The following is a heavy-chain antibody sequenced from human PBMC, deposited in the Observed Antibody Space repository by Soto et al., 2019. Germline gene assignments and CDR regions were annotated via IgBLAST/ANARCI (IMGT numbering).Heavy chain of an antibody. CDR3: TTDSYSTIIVVRFDY. J-gene: IGHJ4*01. Sequence: GGSLRLSCAASGFTFSNAWINWLRQAPGKGLEWVGRIKSKTDGGTADFAAPVKGRFAISRDDSKNTVYLQMNSLKTEDTAVYYCTTDSYSTIIVVRFDYWGHGTLVTVSS. CDR2: IKSKTDGGTA. CDR1: GFTFSNAW. D-gene: IGHD3-22*01. V-gene: IGHV3-15*07.